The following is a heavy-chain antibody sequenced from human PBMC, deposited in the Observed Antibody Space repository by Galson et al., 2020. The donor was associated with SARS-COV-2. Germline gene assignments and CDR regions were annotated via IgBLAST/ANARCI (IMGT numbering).Heavy chain of an antibody. D-gene: IGHD3-10*01. V-gene: IGHV3-30*04. CDR2: ISYDGSND. CDR1: GFTFNTYA. J-gene: IGHJ4*02. CDR3: ARDGRPWGSDSYLYYFDF. Sequence: GGSLRLSCAASGFTFNTYAIHWVRRAPGKGLEWVAVISYDGSNDYYADSVKGRFTISRDNSKNTLYLQMNSLTTEDTAVYHCARDGRPWGSDSYLYYFDFWGQGTLVTVSS.